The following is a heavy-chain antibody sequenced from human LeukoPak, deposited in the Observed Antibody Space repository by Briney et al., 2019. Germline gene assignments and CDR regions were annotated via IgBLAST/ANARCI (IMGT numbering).Heavy chain of an antibody. CDR3: ARENSGSYREFDY. J-gene: IGHJ4*02. D-gene: IGHD1-26*01. CDR2: IYTSGST. V-gene: IGHV4-61*02. CDR1: GGSVSSSSYY. Sequence: SETLSLTCSVSGGSVSSSSYYWGWIRQPAGKGLERIGRIYTSGSTNYNASLKSRVSMSVDTSKNQFSLKLSSVTAADTAVFYCARENSGSYREFDYWGQGTLVTVSS.